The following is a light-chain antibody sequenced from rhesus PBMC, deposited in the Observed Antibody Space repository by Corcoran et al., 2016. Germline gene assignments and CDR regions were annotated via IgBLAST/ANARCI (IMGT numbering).Light chain of an antibody. CDR1: ENINNY. CDR2: AAS. J-gene: IGKJ2*01. Sequence: DIQMTQSPSSLSASVGDRVTITCRASENINNYLHWYQPKPGKAPKLLIHAASTLQSGVPSRFSGSGSGTDYTFTISSLQHEDVATYYCQHSHGAPYNFGQGTKVDIK. CDR3: QHSHGAPYN. V-gene: IGKV1-74*01.